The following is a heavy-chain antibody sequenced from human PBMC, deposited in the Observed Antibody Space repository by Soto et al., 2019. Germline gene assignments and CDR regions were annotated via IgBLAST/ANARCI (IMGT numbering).Heavy chain of an antibody. CDR2: IKSKTDGGTT. CDR1: GFTFSNAW. CDR3: TTYYDSSGYNFDY. D-gene: IGHD3-22*01. J-gene: IGHJ4*02. V-gene: IGHV3-15*01. Sequence: SGGSLRLSCAASGFTFSNAWMSWVRQAPGKGLEWVGRIKSKTDGGTTDYAAPVKGRFTISRDDSKNTLYLQMNSLKTEDTAVYYCTTYYDSSGYNFDYWGQGTLVTVSS.